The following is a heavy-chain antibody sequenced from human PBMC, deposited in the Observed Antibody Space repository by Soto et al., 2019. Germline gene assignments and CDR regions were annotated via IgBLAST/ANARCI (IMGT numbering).Heavy chain of an antibody. J-gene: IGHJ3*02. CDR2: ISGSGGSA. CDR1: GFTFSSYA. D-gene: IGHD5-12*01. V-gene: IGHV3-23*01. CDR3: AKSLRLGPNFDAFDI. Sequence: PGGSLRLSCAASGFTFSSYAMSWVRQAPGKGLEWVSAISGSGGSAYYADSVKGRFTISRDNSKNTLYLQMNSLRAEDTAIYYCAKSLRLGPNFDAFDIWGQGTMVTVSS.